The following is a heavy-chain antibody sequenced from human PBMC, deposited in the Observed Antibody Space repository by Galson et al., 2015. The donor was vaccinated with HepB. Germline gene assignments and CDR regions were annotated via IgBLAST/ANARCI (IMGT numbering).Heavy chain of an antibody. Sequence: SLRLSCAASGFTFKNYGMHWVRQAPGKGLEWVAGLWHDGSEKHYVDSMEGRLTISRDNSKSTLYLQMNSLRVEDTAVYYCARVGDDRADGGSYSYYFDRADSGSYSYYFDYWGQGTLVTVSS. D-gene: IGHD3-22*01. J-gene: IGHJ4*02. V-gene: IGHV3-33*01. CDR2: LWHDGSEK. CDR3: ARVGDDRADGGSYSYYFDRADSGSYSYYFDY. CDR1: GFTFKNYG.